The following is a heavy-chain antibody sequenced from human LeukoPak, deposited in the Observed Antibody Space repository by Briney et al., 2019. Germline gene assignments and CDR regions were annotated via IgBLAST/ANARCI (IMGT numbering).Heavy chain of an antibody. Sequence: GASVKVSCKASGYIFTGYYMHWMRQAPGQGLELLGWVSAANNPEYSQKFQGRVVITRDASTTTSYLELNSLRSEDTAVYYCAMSVEMPPIPSFDYWGQGTLVTVSS. J-gene: IGHJ4*02. CDR3: AMSVEMPPIPSFDY. V-gene: IGHV1-3*01. CDR1: GYIFTGYY. D-gene: IGHD5-24*01. CDR2: VSAANNP.